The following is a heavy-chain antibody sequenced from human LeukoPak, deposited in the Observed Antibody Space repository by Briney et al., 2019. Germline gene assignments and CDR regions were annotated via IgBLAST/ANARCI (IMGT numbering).Heavy chain of an antibody. J-gene: IGHJ4*02. CDR1: GFTFSSYA. CDR2: ISGSGGST. V-gene: IGHV3-23*01. D-gene: IGHD6-13*01. CDR3: AKDMGVAAAGKNFDY. Sequence: PGGSLRLSCAASGFTFSSYAMSWVRQAPGKGLEWVSAISGSGGSTYYADSVKGRFTISRDNSKNTLYLQMNSLRAEDTAVYHCAKDMGVAAAGKNFDYWGQGTLVTVSS.